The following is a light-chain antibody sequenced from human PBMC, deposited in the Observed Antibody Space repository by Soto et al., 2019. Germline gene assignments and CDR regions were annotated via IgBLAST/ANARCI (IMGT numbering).Light chain of an antibody. CDR1: QSISSW. CDR3: QQYKSNSPT. J-gene: IGKJ1*01. CDR2: RAS. V-gene: IGKV1-5*03. Sequence: DIQMTQSPSTPAASVGDRVTITCRASQSISSWLAWYQQRPGKAPNFLIYRASNLQSGVPSRFSGSGSGTEFTLTISSLQPDDFATYYCQQYKSNSPTFGQGTKVDIK.